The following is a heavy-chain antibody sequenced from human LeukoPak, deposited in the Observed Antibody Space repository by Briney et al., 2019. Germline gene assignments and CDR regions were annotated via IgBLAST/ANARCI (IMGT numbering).Heavy chain of an antibody. V-gene: IGHV3-30-3*01. CDR2: ISYDGSNK. CDR3: ARDLNGVVPRYYFDY. D-gene: IGHD3-22*01. J-gene: IGHJ4*02. Sequence: PGGSLRLSCAASGFTFSSYAMHWVRQAPGKGLEWVAVISYDGSNKYYADSVKGRFTISRDNSKNTLYLQMNSLRAEDTAVYYCARDLNGVVPRYYFDYWGQGTLVTVSS. CDR1: GFTFSSYA.